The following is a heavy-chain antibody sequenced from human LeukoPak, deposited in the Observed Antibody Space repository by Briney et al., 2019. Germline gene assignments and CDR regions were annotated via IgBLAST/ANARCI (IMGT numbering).Heavy chain of an antibody. Sequence: GGSLRLSCAASGFTFSRYWMSWVRQAPGKGLERVANIKQDGSEKYYVDSVKGRFTISRDNAKNSLYLQMNSLRAEDTAVYYCAREYSSSSGRSFDYWGQGTLVIVSS. D-gene: IGHD6-6*01. J-gene: IGHJ4*02. CDR2: IKQDGSEK. CDR3: AREYSSSSGRSFDY. CDR1: GFTFSRYW. V-gene: IGHV3-7*01.